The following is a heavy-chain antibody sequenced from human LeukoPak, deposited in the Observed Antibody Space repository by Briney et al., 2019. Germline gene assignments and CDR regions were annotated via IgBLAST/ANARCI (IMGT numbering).Heavy chain of an antibody. J-gene: IGHJ5*02. Sequence: SETLSLTCTVSGGSISSYYWSWIRQPPGKGLEWIGEINHSGSTNYNPSLKSRVTISVDTSKNQFSLKLSSVTAADTAVYYCARGPPYCSGGSCYPNWFDPWGQGTLVTVSS. CDR2: INHSGST. CDR1: GGSISSYY. D-gene: IGHD2-15*01. V-gene: IGHV4-34*01. CDR3: ARGPPYCSGGSCYPNWFDP.